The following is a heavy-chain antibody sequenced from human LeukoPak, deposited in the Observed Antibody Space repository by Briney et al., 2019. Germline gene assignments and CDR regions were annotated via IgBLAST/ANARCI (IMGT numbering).Heavy chain of an antibody. Sequence: SETLSLTCTVSGGSISSSSYYWGWIRQPPGKGLEWIGSIYYSGSTYYNPSLKSRVTISVDTSKNQFPLKLSSVTAADTAVYYCARTVPHYYYRDVWGKGTPVTVSS. V-gene: IGHV4-39*06. CDR3: ARTVPHYYYRDV. CDR1: GGSISSSSYY. J-gene: IGHJ6*03. CDR2: IYYSGST. D-gene: IGHD4-11*01.